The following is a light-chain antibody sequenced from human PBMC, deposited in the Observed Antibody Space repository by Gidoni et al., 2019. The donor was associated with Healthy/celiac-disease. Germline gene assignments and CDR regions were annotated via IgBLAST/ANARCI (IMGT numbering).Light chain of an antibody. CDR2: AAS. V-gene: IGKV1-39*01. J-gene: IGKJ4*01. Sequence: DIQMTQSPSSLSASVGDRVTITCRASQSISSDLNWYQQKPGKAPKLLIYAASSLQSGVPSRFSGSGSVTDFTLTIRSLQPEDFATYYCQQSYSTPLTFGGGTKVEIK. CDR3: QQSYSTPLT. CDR1: QSISSD.